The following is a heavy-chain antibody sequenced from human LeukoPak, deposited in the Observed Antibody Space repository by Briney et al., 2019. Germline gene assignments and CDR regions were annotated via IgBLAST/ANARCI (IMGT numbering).Heavy chain of an antibody. J-gene: IGHJ4*02. CDR2: IHTSGTM. D-gene: IGHD2-2*01. Sequence: TLSLTCTVSGGSVSTGSYYWSWIRQPAGRGLEWIGHIHTSGTMNYNASLKSRVRISVETSKNQFSLKLSSVTAADTAVYYCARGRDIVVVPAAIVGYFDYWGQGTLVTVSS. CDR1: GGSVSTGSYY. CDR3: ARGRDIVVVPAAIVGYFDY. V-gene: IGHV4-61*09.